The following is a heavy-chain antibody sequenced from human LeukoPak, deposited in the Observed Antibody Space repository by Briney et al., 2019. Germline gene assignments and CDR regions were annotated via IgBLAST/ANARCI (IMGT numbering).Heavy chain of an antibody. CDR2: ISAYNGNT. Sequence: ASVKVSCKASGYTFTSYGISWVRQAPGQGLEWMGWISAYNGNTNYAQKLQGRLTMTTDTSTSTAYMELRSLRSDDTAVYYCARNGIAVAGTIWFDPRGQGTLVTVSS. D-gene: IGHD6-19*01. J-gene: IGHJ5*02. CDR1: GYTFTSYG. V-gene: IGHV1-18*01. CDR3: ARNGIAVAGTIWFDP.